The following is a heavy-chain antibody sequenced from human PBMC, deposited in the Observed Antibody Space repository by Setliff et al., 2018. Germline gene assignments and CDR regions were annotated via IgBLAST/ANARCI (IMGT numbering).Heavy chain of an antibody. CDR2: MYYIGSY. D-gene: IGHD1-26*01. CDR1: GDSITRSGYY. V-gene: IGHV4-39*07. CDR3: ARSHHLVLTNWFDA. J-gene: IGHJ5*02. Sequence: PSETLSLTCSVSGDSITRSGYYWGWVRRSPGKRLEWIGSMYYIGSYDYNPSLKSRVTISLDTSKNQFSLKLTSVTAADTAVYYCARSHHLVLTNWFDAWGQGIRVTVSS.